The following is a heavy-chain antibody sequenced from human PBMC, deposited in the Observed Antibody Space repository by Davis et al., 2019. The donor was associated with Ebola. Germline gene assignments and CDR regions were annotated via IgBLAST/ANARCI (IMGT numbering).Heavy chain of an antibody. CDR3: VREWFGETD. Sequence: GGSLRLSCAASGFIFSSYVMSWVRQAPGKGLEWVSTVGLSADTYYADYVKGRFTISRDNAKNSLYLQMNSLGDEDTAVYYCVREWFGETDWGQGTLVTVSS. V-gene: IGHV3-23*01. J-gene: IGHJ4*02. D-gene: IGHD3-10*01. CDR1: GFIFSSYV. CDR2: VGLSADT.